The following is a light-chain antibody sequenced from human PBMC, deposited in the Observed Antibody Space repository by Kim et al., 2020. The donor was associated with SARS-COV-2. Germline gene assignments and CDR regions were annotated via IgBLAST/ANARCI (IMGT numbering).Light chain of an antibody. CDR3: NSRDSSGNNGV. CDR1: RLRSKY. CDR2: GKN. V-gene: IGLV3-19*01. Sequence: AWGQTERIKRQRDRLRSKYASGYKQKPGQAPVLVMDGKNNRTSGIPDRVTGSSSGNTASVTITGAQAEDEADYYCNSRDSSGNNGVFGGGTQLTVL. J-gene: IGLJ3*02.